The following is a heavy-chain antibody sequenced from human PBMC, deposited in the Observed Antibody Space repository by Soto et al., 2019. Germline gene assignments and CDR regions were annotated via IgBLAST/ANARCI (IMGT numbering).Heavy chain of an antibody. CDR1: GFTFSSYG. J-gene: IGHJ4*02. CDR2: IWYDGSNK. V-gene: IGHV3-33*01. Sequence: GGSLRLSCAASGFTFSSYGMHWVRQAPGKGLEWVAVIWYDGSNKYYADSVKGRFTISRGNSKNTLYLQMNSLRAEDTAVYYCARESAGIAVAGKNGFDYWGQGTLVTV. CDR3: ARESAGIAVAGKNGFDY. D-gene: IGHD6-19*01.